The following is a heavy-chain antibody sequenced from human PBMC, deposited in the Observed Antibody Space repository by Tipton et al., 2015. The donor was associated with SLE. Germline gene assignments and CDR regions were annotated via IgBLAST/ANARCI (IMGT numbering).Heavy chain of an antibody. CDR1: GDSISSSSYY. J-gene: IGHJ6*02. CDR3: ARRGVTFLDV. CDR2: IYYSGNT. Sequence: TLSLTCTVSGDSISSSSYYWGWIRQPPGKGLEWIGSIYYSGNTYYKPSLNSRVTISLDTSKNQSSLKLISVTAADTAVYYCARRGVTFLDVWGQGTTVTVSS. D-gene: IGHD3-10*01. V-gene: IGHV4-39*07.